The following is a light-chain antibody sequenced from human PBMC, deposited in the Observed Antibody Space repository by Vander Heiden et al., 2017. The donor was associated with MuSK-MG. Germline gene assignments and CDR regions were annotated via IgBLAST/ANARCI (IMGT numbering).Light chain of an antibody. Sequence: EIVMTQSPATLSVSPGERATLSCRASQSVSSNLAWYQQKPGQAPRLLIYGASTRDTGIPARFSGSGYGKEFTLTISSRQSEDFAVYYCQQHKNWPPVTFGHGTKVXIK. CDR1: QSVSSN. CDR2: GAS. V-gene: IGKV3-15*01. CDR3: QQHKNWPPVT. J-gene: IGKJ3*01.